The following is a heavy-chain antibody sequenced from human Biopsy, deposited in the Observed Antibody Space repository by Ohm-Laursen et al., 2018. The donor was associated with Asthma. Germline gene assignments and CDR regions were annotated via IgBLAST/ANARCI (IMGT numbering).Heavy chain of an antibody. CDR3: ARAVSSSSYWYFDL. CDR1: GDAMSTSGSY. D-gene: IGHD6-6*01. V-gene: IGHV4-39*02. J-gene: IGHJ2*01. CDR2: IYYNGRT. Sequence: TLSLTCIVSGDAMSTSGSYWGWIRQSPGKGLEWIGSIYYNGRTYYNPSPESRVTISADTSKNHFSLKVTSVTAADTAVYYCARAVSSSSYWYFDLWGRGDLVTVSS.